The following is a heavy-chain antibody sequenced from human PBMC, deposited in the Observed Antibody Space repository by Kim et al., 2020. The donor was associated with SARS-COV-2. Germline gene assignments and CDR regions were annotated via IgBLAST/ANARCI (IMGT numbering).Heavy chain of an antibody. CDR1: GFTFSSYG. CDR2: ISYDGSNK. CDR3: ARHGIHDAFDI. J-gene: IGHJ3*02. D-gene: IGHD2-21*01. V-gene: IGHV3-33*05. Sequence: GGSLRLSCAASGFTFSSYGMHWVRQAPGKGLEWVAVISYDGSNKYYADSVKGRFTISRDNSKNTLYLQMNSLRAEDTAVYYCARHGIHDAFDIWGQGTMVTVSS.